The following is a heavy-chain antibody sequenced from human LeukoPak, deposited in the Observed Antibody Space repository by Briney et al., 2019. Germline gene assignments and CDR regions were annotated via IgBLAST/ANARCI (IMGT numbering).Heavy chain of an antibody. V-gene: IGHV4-39*01. D-gene: IGHD2-15*01. CDR2: IYYSGST. J-gene: IGHJ4*02. CDR3: ARWGVVVAATAAL. CDR1: GGSISSSSYY. Sequence: SETLSLTXTVSGGSISSSSYYWGWIRQPPGKGLEWIGSIYYSGSTYYNPSLKSRVTISVDTSKNQFSLKLSSVTAADTAVYYCARWGVVVAATAALWGQGTLVTVSS.